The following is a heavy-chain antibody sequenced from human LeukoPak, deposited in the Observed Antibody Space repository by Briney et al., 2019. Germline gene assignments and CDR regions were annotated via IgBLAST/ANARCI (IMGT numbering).Heavy chain of an antibody. J-gene: IGHJ6*04. CDR3: AELGITMIGGV. CDR2: ISSSGSTI. Sequence: PPGGSLRLSCAASGFTFSSYEMNWVRQAPGKGLEWVSYISSSGSTIYYADSVKGRFTISRDNAKNSLYLQMNGLRAEDTAVYYCAELGITMIGGVWGKGTTVTISS. D-gene: IGHD3-10*02. V-gene: IGHV3-48*03. CDR1: GFTFSSYE.